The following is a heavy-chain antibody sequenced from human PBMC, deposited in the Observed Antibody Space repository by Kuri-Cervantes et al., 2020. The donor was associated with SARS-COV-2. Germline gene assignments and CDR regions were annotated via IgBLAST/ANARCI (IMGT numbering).Heavy chain of an antibody. CDR3: AKGPIVVVITYFDY. J-gene: IGHJ4*02. CDR1: GFTFSSYA. V-gene: IGHV3-23*01. CDR2: ISGSGGST. D-gene: IGHD3-22*01. Sequence: GESLKTSCAASGFTFSSYAMSWVRQAPGKGLEWVSAISGSGGSTYYADSVKGRFTISRDNSKNTLYLQMNSLRAEDTAVYYCAKGPIVVVITYFDYWGQGTLVTVSS.